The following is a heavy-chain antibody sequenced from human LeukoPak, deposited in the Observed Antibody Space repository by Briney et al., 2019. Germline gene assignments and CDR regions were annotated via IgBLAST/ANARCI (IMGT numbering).Heavy chain of an antibody. J-gene: IGHJ6*04. D-gene: IGHD3-10*01. CDR2: XXXXXXXX. CDR1: GGTFSSYA. V-gene: IGHV1-69*10. Sequence: SVKVSCKASGGTFSSYAISWVRQAPGQGLXXXXXXXXXXXXXNYAQKXXXXVTITADKSTSTAYMELSSLRSEDTAVYYCASQITMVRGVIVPYYYYGMDVWGKGTTVTVSS. CDR3: ASQITMVRGVIVPYYYYGMDV.